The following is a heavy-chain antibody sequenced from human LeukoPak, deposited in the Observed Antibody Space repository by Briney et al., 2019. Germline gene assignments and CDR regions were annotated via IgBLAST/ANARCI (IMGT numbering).Heavy chain of an antibody. Sequence: ASVKVSCKASGYTFTSYYMHWVRQAPGQGLEWMGIINPSGGSTSYAQKFQGRVTMTRDTSTSTVYMELGRLRSDDTAVYYCARDHPGYSNSDYYYYGMDVWGQGTAVTVSS. CDR2: INPSGGST. V-gene: IGHV1-46*01. J-gene: IGHJ6*02. D-gene: IGHD4-11*01. CDR1: GYTFTSYY. CDR3: ARDHPGYSNSDYYYYGMDV.